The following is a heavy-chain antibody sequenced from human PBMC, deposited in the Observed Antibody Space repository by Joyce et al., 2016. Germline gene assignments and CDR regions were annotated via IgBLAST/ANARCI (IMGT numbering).Heavy chain of an antibody. CDR1: GLTFENFA. CDR3: AKSSDGGNYFDS. D-gene: IGHD4-23*01. CDR2: ISGSGVSK. J-gene: IGHJ4*02. V-gene: IGHV3-23*01. Sequence: EVQLLESGGGFVQPGGSLRLSCVVTGLTFENFAMTWVRQAPGRGREWVSSISGSGVSKYYADSVKGRFTISRDNSNKTVYLLMNSLRGDDTAVYSCAKSSDGGNYFDSWGQGVLVTVSS.